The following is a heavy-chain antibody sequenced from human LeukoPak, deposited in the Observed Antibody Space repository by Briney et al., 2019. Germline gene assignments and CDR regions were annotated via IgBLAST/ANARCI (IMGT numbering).Heavy chain of an antibody. D-gene: IGHD2-15*01. J-gene: IGHJ1*01. V-gene: IGHV3-15*01. CDR3: TADEADAVVAFQH. CDR1: GFTFSSAW. Sequence: GGSLRLSCAASGFTFSSAWMTWVRQAPGKGLEGVGRIKSKTDGETRDYAAPVKGRFTISRDDSKNTLYLQMNSLETEDTGVYYCTADEADAVVAFQHWGQGALVTVSS. CDR2: IKSKTDGETR.